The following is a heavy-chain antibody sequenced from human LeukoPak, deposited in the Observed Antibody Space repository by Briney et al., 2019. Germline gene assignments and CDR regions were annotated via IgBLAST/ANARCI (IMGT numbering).Heavy chain of an antibody. CDR1: GYSFTAYY. CDR3: ARLPTGVAGTVDF. D-gene: IGHD6-19*01. Sequence: ASVKVSCKASGYSFTAYYIHWVRQAPGQGPELMGWMHPGSGDTNYAQNFQGRVTWTRDTSINTAYMELSGLTSDDTAMYYCARLPTGVAGTVDFWGQGTLVTVSS. J-gene: IGHJ4*02. CDR2: MHPGSGDT. V-gene: IGHV1-2*02.